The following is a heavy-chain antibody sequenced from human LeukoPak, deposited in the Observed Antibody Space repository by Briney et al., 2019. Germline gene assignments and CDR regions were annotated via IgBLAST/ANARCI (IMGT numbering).Heavy chain of an antibody. CDR2: ISSSSSTI. CDR1: GFTFSSYS. D-gene: IGHD1-26*01. CDR3: ARTGCYSRLDAFDI. Sequence: PGGSLRLSCAASGFTFSSYSMNWVRQAPGKGLEWVSYISSSSSTIYYADSVKGRFTISRDNAKNSLYLQMNSLRAEDTAVYYCARTGCYSRLDAFDIWGQGTMVTVSS. J-gene: IGHJ3*02. V-gene: IGHV3-48*01.